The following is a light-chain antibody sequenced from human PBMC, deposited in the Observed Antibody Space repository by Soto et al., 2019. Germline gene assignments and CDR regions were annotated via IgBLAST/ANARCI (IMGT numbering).Light chain of an antibody. CDR3: LQDHNYPNT. J-gene: IGKJ1*01. CDR1: QGVGND. Sequence: AIQMTQSPSSLSASVGDRVTITCRAGQGVGNDLGWYQQRPGKAPQVLIYAASTLQFGVPSRFSGSGSGTDFTLTISSLQPEDSATYYCLQDHNYPNTFGQGTKVEIK. V-gene: IGKV1-6*01. CDR2: AAS.